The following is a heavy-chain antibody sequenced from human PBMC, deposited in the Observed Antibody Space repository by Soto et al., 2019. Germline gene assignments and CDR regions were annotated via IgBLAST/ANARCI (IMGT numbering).Heavy chain of an antibody. CDR3: AATSGTFDAFDI. D-gene: IGHD1-26*01. V-gene: IGHV1-58*02. CDR2: IVVGSGNT. Sequence: ASVKVSCKASGFTFTSSAMQWVRQARGQRLEWIGWIVVGSGNTNYAQKFQERVTITRDMSTSTAYMELSSLRSEDTAVYYCAATSGTFDAFDIWGQGTMVTVSS. CDR1: GFTFTSSA. J-gene: IGHJ3*02.